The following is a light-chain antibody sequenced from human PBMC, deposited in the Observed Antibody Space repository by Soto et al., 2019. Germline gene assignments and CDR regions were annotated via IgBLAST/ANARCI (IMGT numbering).Light chain of an antibody. CDR1: EDVSSK. Sequence: IFMTQSPATLSVSPGGRATLSCRASEDVSSKLAWYQQKPGRPPRLVIYDASTRATGIPGRFSGSGSVKDLTLTSIDMQAEYFVIYYCLQYSTWPPGTFGQGTKVEI. V-gene: IGKV3-15*01. CDR2: DAS. CDR3: LQYSTWPPGT. J-gene: IGKJ1*01.